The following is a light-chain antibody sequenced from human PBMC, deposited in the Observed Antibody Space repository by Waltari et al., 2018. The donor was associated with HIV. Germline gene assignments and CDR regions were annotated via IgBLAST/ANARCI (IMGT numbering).Light chain of an antibody. J-gene: IGLJ2*01. CDR1: SSDIRAYKY. V-gene: IGLV2-8*01. CDR3: ASHAGSKDV. CDR2: DVT. Sequence: QSALTQPPSASGSPGQSVTISCTGTSSDIRAYKYVSWFQHHPGKAPKLLIYDVTKRPSGVPDRFSGSKSGNTASLTVSGLQAEDEADYYCASHAGSKDVFGGGTRLTVL.